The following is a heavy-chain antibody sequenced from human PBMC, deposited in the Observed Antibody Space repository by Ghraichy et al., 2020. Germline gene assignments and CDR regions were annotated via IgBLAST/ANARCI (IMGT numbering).Heavy chain of an antibody. CDR1: GFTFSNSW. CDR3: GRDPAWGAIDY. V-gene: IGHV3-7*03. J-gene: IGHJ4*02. CDR2: MSPDGSLI. Sequence: GGSLRLSCAASGFTFSNSWMTWVRQAPGKRLEWVADMSPDGSLILYADSAKGRFTVSRDNAKNSLFLQMNSLRVEDTAVYYCGRDPAWGAIDYWGQGTLVTVSS. D-gene: IGHD7-27*01.